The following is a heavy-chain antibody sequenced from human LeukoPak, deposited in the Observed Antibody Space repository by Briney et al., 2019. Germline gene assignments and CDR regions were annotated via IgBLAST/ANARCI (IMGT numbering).Heavy chain of an antibody. Sequence: ASVKVSCKASGYTFTSYYMHWVRQAPGQGLEWMGWINPNSGGTNYAQKFQGWVTMTRDTSISTAYMELSRLRSDDTAVYYCARGPTEGGGYSYGLPYYYYGMDAWGQGTTVTVSS. D-gene: IGHD5-18*01. CDR2: INPNSGGT. CDR1: GYTFTSYY. CDR3: ARGPTEGGGYSYGLPYYYYGMDA. J-gene: IGHJ6*02. V-gene: IGHV1-2*04.